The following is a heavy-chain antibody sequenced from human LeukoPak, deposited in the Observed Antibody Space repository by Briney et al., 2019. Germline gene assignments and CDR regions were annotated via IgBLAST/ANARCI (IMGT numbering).Heavy chain of an antibody. CDR3: ARDQSGHSTTWSGGMDV. Sequence: GGSLRLSCAASGFTFSSYSMNWVRQAPGKGLEWVSSISSSSSYIYYADSVKGRFTISRDNAKNSLYLQMNSLRAEDTAVYYCARDQSGHSTTWSGGMDVWGQGTTVTVSS. D-gene: IGHD5-18*01. CDR2: ISSSSSYI. V-gene: IGHV3-21*01. CDR1: GFTFSSYS. J-gene: IGHJ6*02.